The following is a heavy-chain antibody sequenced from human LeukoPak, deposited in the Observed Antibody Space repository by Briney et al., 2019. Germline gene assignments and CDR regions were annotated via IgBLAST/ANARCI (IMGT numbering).Heavy chain of an antibody. V-gene: IGHV3-7*01. J-gene: IGHJ4*02. D-gene: IGHD2-21*02. CDR3: AADCGDN. CDR1: GFTFSVHW. Sequence: GGSLRLSCTASGFTFSVHWMIWVRQVPGKGLEWVATMNPDGRHTYYVDSVKGRFTISTDNAKNSLFLQMDSLRVEDTAVYYCAADCGDNWGQGTLVTVSS. CDR2: MNPDGRHT.